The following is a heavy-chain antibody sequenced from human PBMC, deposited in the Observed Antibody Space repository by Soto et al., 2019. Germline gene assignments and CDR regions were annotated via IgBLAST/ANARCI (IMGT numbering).Heavy chain of an antibody. J-gene: IGHJ4*02. CDR2: IGPEGGAT. Sequence: GASVKVSCKASGYTFTGHYIHWVRQAPEQGPEWMGEIGPEGGATRYEQRFQGRVTMTRDMSITTVYMELNNLSPDDTAVYYCGRGRSGQIVVFYWGQGTPVTVSS. D-gene: IGHD1-26*01. CDR1: GYTFTGHY. V-gene: IGHV1-2*02. CDR3: GRGRSGQIVVFY.